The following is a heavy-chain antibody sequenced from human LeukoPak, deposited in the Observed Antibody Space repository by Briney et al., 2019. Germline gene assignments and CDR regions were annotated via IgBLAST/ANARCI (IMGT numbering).Heavy chain of an antibody. Sequence: GGSLRLSCAASGFTFSSYEMNWVRQAPGKGLEWVSYISSSGSTIYYADSVKGRFTISRDNAKNSLFLQMNSLRVEDTAVYYCARDYPLDYGVPGEASSDYWGRGTLVTVSS. CDR1: GFTFSSYE. CDR2: ISSSGSTI. CDR3: ARDYPLDYGVPGEASSDY. V-gene: IGHV3-48*03. D-gene: IGHD4-17*01. J-gene: IGHJ4*02.